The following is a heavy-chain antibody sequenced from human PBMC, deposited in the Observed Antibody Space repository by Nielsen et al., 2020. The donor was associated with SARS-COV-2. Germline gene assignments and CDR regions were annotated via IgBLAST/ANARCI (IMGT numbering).Heavy chain of an antibody. J-gene: IGHJ5*02. V-gene: IGHV3-23*01. CDR3: AKDLTGGGVAGNNWFDP. Sequence: WIRQPPGKGLEWVSAISGSGGSTYYADADSVKGRFTISRDNSKNTLYLQMNSLRAEDTAVYYCAKDLTGGGVAGNNWFDPWGQGTLVTVSS. D-gene: IGHD6-19*01. CDR2: ISGSGGST.